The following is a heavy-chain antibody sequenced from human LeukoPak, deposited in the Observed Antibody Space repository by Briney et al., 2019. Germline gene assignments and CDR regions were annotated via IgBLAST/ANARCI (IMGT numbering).Heavy chain of an antibody. CDR2: INPNSGGT. D-gene: IGHD6-19*01. CDR1: GGTFSSYA. CDR3: ARLSIAVAGT. Sequence: ASVKVSCKSSGGTFSSYAIIWVRQAPGQGLEWMGWINPNSGGTNYAQKFQGRVTLTRDASITTAYMELSRLRSDDTAVYYCARLSIAVAGTWGQGTLVTVSS. V-gene: IGHV1-2*02. J-gene: IGHJ4*02.